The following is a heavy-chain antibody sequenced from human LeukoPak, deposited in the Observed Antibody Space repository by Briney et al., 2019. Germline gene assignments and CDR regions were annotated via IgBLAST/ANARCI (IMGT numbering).Heavy chain of an antibody. J-gene: IGHJ4*02. D-gene: IGHD6-19*01. CDR3: VRGWEYSSGWYYFDY. CDR1: GDSVSSNSAT. Sequence: SQTLSLTCAISGDSVSSNSATWTWIRQSPSRGLECLGRTYYMSKWNNDYAAAVKSRITINPDTSKNQFSLELNSVTPEDTAVYYCVRGWEYSSGWYYFDYWGQGTLVTVSS. V-gene: IGHV6-1*01. CDR2: TYYMSKWNN.